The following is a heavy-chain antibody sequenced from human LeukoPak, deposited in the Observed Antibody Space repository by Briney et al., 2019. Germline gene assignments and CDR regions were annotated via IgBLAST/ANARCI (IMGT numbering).Heavy chain of an antibody. CDR2: INPNSGGT. V-gene: IGHV1-2*02. CDR1: GYTCTGYY. D-gene: IGHD2-15*01. Sequence: ASVKVSYPASGYTCTGYYMHWVRQAPGQGLEWMGWINPNSGGTNYAQKFQGRVTMTRDTSISTAYMELSRLRSDDTAVYYCAREPIGYCSGGSCYGYYYSYSLTPWAQGTTVTVSS. J-gene: IGHJ6*02. CDR3: AREPIGYCSGGSCYGYYYSYSLTP.